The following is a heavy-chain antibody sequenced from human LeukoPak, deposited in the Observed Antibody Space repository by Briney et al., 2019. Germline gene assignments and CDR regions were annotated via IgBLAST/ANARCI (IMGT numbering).Heavy chain of an antibody. J-gene: IGHJ4*02. Sequence: GGSLRLSCAASGFTFSTFGMHWVRQAPGKGLEWVAVISYDGSKEYYAGSMKGRFTISRDNSKNTLYLQMNGLRAEDTAVYYCAKCPYDSGSYPDYWGQGTIVTVSS. V-gene: IGHV3-30*18. CDR2: ISYDGSKE. CDR1: GFTFSTFG. CDR3: AKCPYDSGSYPDY. D-gene: IGHD3-10*01.